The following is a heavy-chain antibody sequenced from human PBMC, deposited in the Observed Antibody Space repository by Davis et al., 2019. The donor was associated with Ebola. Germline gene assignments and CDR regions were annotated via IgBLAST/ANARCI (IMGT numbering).Heavy chain of an antibody. CDR3: ARDIFNEYSSSSEVY. CDR1: GFTFSSYG. V-gene: IGHV3-33*01. CDR2: IWYDGSNK. Sequence: GESLKISCAASGFTFSSYGMHWVRQAPGKGLEWVAVIWYDGSNKYYADSVKGRFTISRDNSKNTLYLQMNSLRAEDTAVYYCARDIFNEYSSSSEVYWGQGTLVTVSS. D-gene: IGHD6-6*01. J-gene: IGHJ4*02.